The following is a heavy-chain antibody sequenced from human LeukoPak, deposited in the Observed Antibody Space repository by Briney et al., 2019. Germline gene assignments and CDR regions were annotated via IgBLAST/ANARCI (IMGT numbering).Heavy chain of an antibody. CDR1: GFTFSSYA. CDR3: ARAEIAAAGTSDY. CDR2: ISYDGSNK. V-gene: IGHV3-30-3*01. J-gene: IGHJ4*02. Sequence: GGSLRLFCAASGFTFSSYAMHWVRQAPGKGLEWVAVISYDGSNKYYADSVKGRFTISRDNSKNTLYLQMNSLRAEDTAVYYCARAEIAAAGTSDYWGQGTLVTVSS. D-gene: IGHD6-13*01.